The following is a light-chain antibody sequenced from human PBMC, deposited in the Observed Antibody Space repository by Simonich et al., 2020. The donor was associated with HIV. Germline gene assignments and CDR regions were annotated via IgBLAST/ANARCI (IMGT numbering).Light chain of an antibody. J-gene: IGKJ1*01. Sequence: DIVMTQSPDSLAVSLGERSTINCKSSPSVLYPANNKNYLAWYQQKPGQPPKLLIYWASTRECGVPDRFSGSGSGTDFTLSISSLQAEDVAVYYCQQYYSTPPTFGQGTKVEIK. V-gene: IGKV4-1*01. CDR2: WAS. CDR1: PSVLYPANNKNY. CDR3: QQYYSTPPT.